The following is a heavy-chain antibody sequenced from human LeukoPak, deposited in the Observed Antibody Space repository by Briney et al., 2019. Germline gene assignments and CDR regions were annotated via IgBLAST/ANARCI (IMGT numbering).Heavy chain of an antibody. CDR3: VKGSGVVVTALLDY. CDR1: GFTFSSSA. J-gene: IGHJ4*02. D-gene: IGHD2-21*02. V-gene: IGHV3-64D*06. CDR2: ISSNGGNT. Sequence: GGSLRLSCAASGFTFSSSAMSWVRQAPGKGLEYVSAISSNGGNTYSADSVKGRFTISRDNSKNTLYLQMSSLRPEDTAVYYCVKGSGVVVTALLDYWGQGTLVTVSS.